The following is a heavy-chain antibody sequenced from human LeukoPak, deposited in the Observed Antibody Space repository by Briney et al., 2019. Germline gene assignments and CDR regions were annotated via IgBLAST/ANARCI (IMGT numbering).Heavy chain of an antibody. Sequence: ASVKVSCKASGYTFTGYYTHWVRQAPGQGLEWMGWINPNSGGTNYARKFQGWVTMTRDTSISTAYMELSRLRSDDTAVYYCAREGRNGDYDYWGQGTLVTVSS. CDR2: INPNSGGT. D-gene: IGHD4-17*01. J-gene: IGHJ4*02. CDR3: AREGRNGDYDY. CDR1: GYTFTGYY. V-gene: IGHV1-2*04.